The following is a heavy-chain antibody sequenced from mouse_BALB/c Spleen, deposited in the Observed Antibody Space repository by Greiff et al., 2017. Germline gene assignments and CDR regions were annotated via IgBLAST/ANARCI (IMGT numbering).Heavy chain of an antibody. Sequence: DVMLVESGGGLVKPGGSLKLSCAASGFTFSDYYMYWVRPTPEKRLEWVATISDGGSYTYYPDSVKGRFTISRDNAKNNLYLQMSSLKSEDTAMYYCARDRDGYYAMDYWGQGTSVTVSS. CDR2: ISDGGSYT. V-gene: IGHV5-4*02. CDR1: GFTFSDYY. CDR3: ARDRDGYYAMDY. J-gene: IGHJ4*01. D-gene: IGHD3-3*01.